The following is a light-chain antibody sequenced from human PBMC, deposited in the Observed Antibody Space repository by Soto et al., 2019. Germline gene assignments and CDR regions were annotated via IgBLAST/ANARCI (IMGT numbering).Light chain of an antibody. CDR3: ATWDDSLSGPV. V-gene: IGLV1-40*01. J-gene: IGLJ2*01. CDR1: TSNIGAGYD. Sequence: QSVLTQPPSVSGALGQRVTISCTGITSNIGAGYDVHWYQLLPGRAPKLLIYGNTNRPSGVPDRFSGSKSATSASLAITGLQAEDEAYYYCATWDDSLSGPVFGGGTKVTVL. CDR2: GNT.